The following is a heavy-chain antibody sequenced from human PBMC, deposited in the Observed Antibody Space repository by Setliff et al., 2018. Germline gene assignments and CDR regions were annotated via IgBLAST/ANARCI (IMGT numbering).Heavy chain of an antibody. Sequence: PGGSLRLSCAASGLTLTSCCMNWVRQAPGKGLEWVANIKEDGSEKYFVHSVKGRCTFSRDNAKISLYLRMRSLRAEDTAVYYCALPFGVVNYYYYMDVWGKGTTVTVSS. J-gene: IGHJ6*03. CDR3: ALPFGVVNYYYYMDV. CDR2: IKEDGSEK. V-gene: IGHV3-7*01. D-gene: IGHD3-3*01. CDR1: GLTLTSCC.